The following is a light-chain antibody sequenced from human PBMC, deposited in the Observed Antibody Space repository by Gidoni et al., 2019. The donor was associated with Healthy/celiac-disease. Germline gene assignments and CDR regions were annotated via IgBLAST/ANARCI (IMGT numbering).Light chain of an antibody. V-gene: IGKV3-20*01. J-gene: IGKJ5*01. Sequence: EIVLTQSPGTLSLSPGARATLSCRASQSVSSSYLAWYQQKPGQAPRLLIYGASSRATGIPDRFSGSGSGTDFTLTISRLEPEDFAVYYCQQYGSSPKTCGQGTRLEIK. CDR3: QQYGSSPKT. CDR2: GAS. CDR1: QSVSSSY.